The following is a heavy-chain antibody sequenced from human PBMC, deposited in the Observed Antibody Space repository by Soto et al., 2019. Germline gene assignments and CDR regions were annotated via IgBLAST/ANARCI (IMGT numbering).Heavy chain of an antibody. Sequence: GGSLRLSCAASGFTFSSYWMHWVRQAPGKGLVWVSRINSDGSSTSYADSVKGRFTISRDNAKNTLYLQMNSLRAEDTAVYSCARDSYSNYVAYYYYYYMDVWGKGTTVTVSS. CDR3: ARDSYSNYVAYYYYYYMDV. CDR2: INSDGSST. D-gene: IGHD4-4*01. J-gene: IGHJ6*03. CDR1: GFTFSSYW. V-gene: IGHV3-74*01.